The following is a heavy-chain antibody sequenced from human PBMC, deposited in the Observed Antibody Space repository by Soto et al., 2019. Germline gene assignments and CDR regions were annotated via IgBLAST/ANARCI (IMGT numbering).Heavy chain of an antibody. CDR2: IYYSGST. CDR1: GGSISSSSYY. V-gene: IGHV4-39*07. CDR3: ARDTPWYSSGWYYYYGMDV. D-gene: IGHD6-19*01. J-gene: IGHJ6*02. Sequence: SETLSLTCTVSGGSISSSSYYWGWIRQPPGKGLEWIGSIYYSGSTYYDSSLKSRVTISVDTSKNQFSLKLSSVTAADTAVYYCARDTPWYSSGWYYYYGMDVWGQGTTVTVSS.